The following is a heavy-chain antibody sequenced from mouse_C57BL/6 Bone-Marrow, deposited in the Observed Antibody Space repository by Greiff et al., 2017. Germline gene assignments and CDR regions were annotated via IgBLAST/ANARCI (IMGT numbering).Heavy chain of an antibody. CDR3: ARPGGYWNMDY. CDR1: GFTFSDYG. J-gene: IGHJ4*01. V-gene: IGHV5-17*01. Sequence: EVMLVESGGGLVKPGGSLKLSCAASGFTFSDYGMHWVRQAPEKGLALVAYISSGSSTIYYADTVKGLFTISRDNAKNTLFLQMTSLRSEDTAMYYCARPGGYWNMDYWGQGTSVTVSS. CDR2: ISSGSSTI. D-gene: IGHD2-3*01.